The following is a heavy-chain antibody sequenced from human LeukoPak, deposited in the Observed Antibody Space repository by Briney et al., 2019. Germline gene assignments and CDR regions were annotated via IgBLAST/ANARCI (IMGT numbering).Heavy chain of an antibody. V-gene: IGHV3-11*01. J-gene: IGHJ5*02. CDR3: AREISGYVPSNWFDP. D-gene: IGHD5-12*01. CDR1: GFTFSDYY. CDR2: ISSSGSTI. Sequence: GGSLRLSCAASGFTFSDYYMSWIRQAPGKGLEWVSYISSSGSTIYYADSVKGRFTISRDNAKNSLYLQMNSLRAEDTAVYYCAREISGYVPSNWFDPWGQGTLVTVSS.